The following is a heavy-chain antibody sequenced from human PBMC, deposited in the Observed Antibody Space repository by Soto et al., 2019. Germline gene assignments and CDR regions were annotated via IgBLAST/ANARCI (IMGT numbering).Heavy chain of an antibody. CDR1: GFAFRDHY. CDR2: IRNKVNAYTT. CDR3: SRELSRTSGNDH. D-gene: IGHD1-1*01. J-gene: IGHJ4*02. Sequence: EVQLVESGGGLVQPGGSLRLSCAASGFAFRDHYMDWVRQAPGKGLEWVGRIRNKVNAYTTDYAAAVRGRFTISRDDSKKSLYLQMTSLKTEDTAIYFCSRELSRTSGNDHWGQGTLVTVSS. V-gene: IGHV3-72*01.